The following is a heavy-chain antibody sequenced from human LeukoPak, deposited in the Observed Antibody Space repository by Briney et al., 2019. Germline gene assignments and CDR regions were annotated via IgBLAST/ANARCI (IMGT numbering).Heavy chain of an antibody. CDR3: ARALTTLTYEGY. CDR1: GVTFSSYA. V-gene: IGHV3-21*01. D-gene: IGHD1-1*01. J-gene: IGHJ4*02. CDR2: ISGSNSYI. Sequence: GGSLRLSCAASGVTFSSYAMHWIRQAPGKGLEWVSSISGSNSYIFYADSVKGRFTVSRDNAKDSLYLQMNSLRAEDTAVYYCARALTTLTYEGYWGQGTLVTVSS.